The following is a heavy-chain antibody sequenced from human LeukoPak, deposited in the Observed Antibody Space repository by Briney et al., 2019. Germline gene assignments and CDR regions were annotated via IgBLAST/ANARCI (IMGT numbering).Heavy chain of an antibody. CDR1: GGSMSNYY. CDR2: IYYSGST. Sequence: SETLSLTCTVSGGSMSNYYWSWIRQPPGKGLEWVGYIYYSGSTNSNPSLKSRVPISVDTSKNQFSLKLSSVTAADTAVYYWASSEGLPYYFDYWGQGTLVTVSS. D-gene: IGHD3-10*01. V-gene: IGHV4-59*01. CDR3: ASSEGLPYYFDY. J-gene: IGHJ4*02.